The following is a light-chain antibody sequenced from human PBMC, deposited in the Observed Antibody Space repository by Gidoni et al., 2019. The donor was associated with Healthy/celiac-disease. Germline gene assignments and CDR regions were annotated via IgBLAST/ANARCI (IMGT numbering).Light chain of an antibody. J-gene: IGKJ1*01. Sequence: GDRFTITCRDSLSIISLLAWNKQKQGKAPTLLIYDASSLESGVPSRFGGSESGTEFTLTISSLQPDNFETNYCQRIKSYSWTFGQGTKVEIK. CDR1: LSIISL. CDR2: DAS. CDR3: QRIKSYSWT. V-gene: IGKV1-5*01.